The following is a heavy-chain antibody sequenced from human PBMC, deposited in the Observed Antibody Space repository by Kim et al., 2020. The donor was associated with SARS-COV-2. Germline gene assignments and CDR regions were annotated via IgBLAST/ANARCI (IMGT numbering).Heavy chain of an antibody. Sequence: GGSLRLSCEASGFTFSRADMHWVRQGAGRGLEWVSAIGTIGDKFYEDSVKGRFTITSENARNSVYRQMNNLRAGDTAVYYCVRHRTGGWYGDFDYWGQGTLVTVSS. CDR2: IGTIGDK. CDR1: GFTFSRAD. J-gene: IGHJ4*02. CDR3: VRHRTGGWYGDFDY. V-gene: IGHV3-13*01. D-gene: IGHD6-19*01.